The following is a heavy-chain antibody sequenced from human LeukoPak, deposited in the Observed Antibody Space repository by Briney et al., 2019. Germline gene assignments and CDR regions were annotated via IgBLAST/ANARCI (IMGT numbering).Heavy chain of an antibody. CDR3: ARDYYDSSGLDY. V-gene: IGHV4-30-4*01. Sequence: NPSETLSLTCTVSGGSISSGDYCWSWIRQPPGKGLEWIGYIYYSGSTYYNPSLKSRVTISVDTSKNQFSLKLSSVTAADTAVYYCARDYYDSSGLDYWGQGTLVTVSS. D-gene: IGHD3-22*01. CDR2: IYYSGST. CDR1: GGSISSGDYC. J-gene: IGHJ4*02.